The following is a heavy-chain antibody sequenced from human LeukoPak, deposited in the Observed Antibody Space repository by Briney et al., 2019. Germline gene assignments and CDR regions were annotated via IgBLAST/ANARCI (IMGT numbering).Heavy chain of an antibody. CDR3: ARGDIVVVVAATLDY. CDR1: GYTFTGYY. J-gene: IGHJ4*02. D-gene: IGHD2-15*01. CDR2: INPNSGGT. Sequence: ASVKVSCKASGYTFTGYYMHWVRQAPGQGLEWMGWINPNSGGTNYAQKFQGRVTMTRDTSISTAYMELSRLRSDDTAVYYCARGDIVVVVAATLDYWGQGTLVTVSS. V-gene: IGHV1-2*02.